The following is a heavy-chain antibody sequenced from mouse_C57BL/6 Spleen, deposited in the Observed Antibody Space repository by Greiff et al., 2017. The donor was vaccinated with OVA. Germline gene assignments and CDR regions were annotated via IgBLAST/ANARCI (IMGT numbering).Heavy chain of an antibody. J-gene: IGHJ3*01. CDR3: AREVTGGFAY. D-gene: IGHD2-2*01. Sequence: VQLQQSGPELVKPGPSVRFSLKPSDSRFPNYSINWVKQGQGKSLEWIGEINPNNGGTSYNQKFKGKATLTVDKSSSTAYMELRSLTSEDSAVYYCAREVTGGFAYWGQGTLVTVSA. CDR2: INPNNGGT. V-gene: IGHV1-26*01. CDR1: DSRFPNYS.